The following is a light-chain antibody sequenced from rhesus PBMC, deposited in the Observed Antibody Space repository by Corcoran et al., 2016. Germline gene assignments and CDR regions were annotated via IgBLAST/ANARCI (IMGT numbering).Light chain of an antibody. V-gene: IGLV2S7*01. CDR3: CSYTTSSTLV. J-gene: IGLJ6*01. CDR1: SSAVGGYTY. Sequence: QSAPTQPPSVSGSPGQSVTISCTGTSSAVGGYTYVSWYQQHPGKAPKLMIYDVSKRPSGVSDRVSGSKSGNTASLTISGLQAEDEADYYCCSYTTSSTLVFGSGTKLTVL. CDR2: DVS.